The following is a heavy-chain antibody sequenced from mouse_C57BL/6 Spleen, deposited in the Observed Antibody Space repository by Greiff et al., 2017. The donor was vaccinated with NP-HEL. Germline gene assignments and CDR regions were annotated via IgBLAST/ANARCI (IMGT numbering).Heavy chain of an antibody. CDR3: AVYEYDGRPRIDY. D-gene: IGHD2-4*01. Sequence: EVQLVESGAELVKPGASVKLSCTASGFNIKDYYMHWVKQRTEQGLEWIGRIDPEDGETKYAPKFQGKTTITADTSSNTAYLQLSSLTSEDTAVYYCAVYEYDGRPRIDYWGQGTTLTVSS. CDR2: IDPEDGET. V-gene: IGHV14-2*01. J-gene: IGHJ2*01. CDR1: GFNIKDYY.